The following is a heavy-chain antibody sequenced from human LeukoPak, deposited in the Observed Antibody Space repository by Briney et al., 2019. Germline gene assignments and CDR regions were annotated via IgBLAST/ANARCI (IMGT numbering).Heavy chain of an antibody. CDR3: AREILTGYAFDI. V-gene: IGHV3-30-3*01. Sequence: GGSLRLSCAASGFTFSTYAMHWVRQAPGKGLEWVAFITYDGTNKYCADSVKGRFTISRDNSKNTLYLQMNSLRAEDTALYYCAREILTGYAFDIWGQGTRVSVSS. J-gene: IGHJ3*02. D-gene: IGHD7-27*01. CDR1: GFTFSTYA. CDR2: ITYDGTNK.